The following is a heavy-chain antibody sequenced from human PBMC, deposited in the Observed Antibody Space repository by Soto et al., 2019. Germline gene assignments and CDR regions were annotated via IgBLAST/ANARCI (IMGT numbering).Heavy chain of an antibody. V-gene: IGHV4-31*03. Sequence: KTSETLSLTCTFSVVSISSGGYYCSWIRQHPWKGLEWIGYIYYSGSTYYNPSLKSRVTISVDTSKNQFSLKLSSVTAADTAVYYCAIWYSSIGRGKHYGMEVWGQGTTVTVSS. CDR2: IYYSGST. J-gene: IGHJ6*01. D-gene: IGHD6-13*01. CDR1: VVSISSGGYY. CDR3: AIWYSSIGRGKHYGMEV.